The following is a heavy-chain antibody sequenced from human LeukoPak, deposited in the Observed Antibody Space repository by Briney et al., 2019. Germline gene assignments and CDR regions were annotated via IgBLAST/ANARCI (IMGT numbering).Heavy chain of an antibody. J-gene: IGHJ3*02. D-gene: IGHD1-1*01. CDR1: GYSFTTYW. CDR2: IYPGDSDS. CDR3: ARSSVRERHGAFDI. V-gene: IGHV5-51*01. Sequence: GESLKISCKGSGYSFTTYWIGWVRQMPGKGLEWMGIIYPGDSDSRYSPSFQGQVTISADKSISTAYLQWSSLKASDTAMYYCARSSVRERHGAFDIWGQGTMVTVSS.